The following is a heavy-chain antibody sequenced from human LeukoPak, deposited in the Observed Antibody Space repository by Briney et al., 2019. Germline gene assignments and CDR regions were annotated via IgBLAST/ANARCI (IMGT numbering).Heavy chain of an antibody. CDR3: ERYGVYDSGVYSSGN. Sequence: GASVKVSCKASGYTFTAYYMHWVRQAPGQGLEWMGWINPNSGGTNYAQKFQGRVTMTRDTSISTAYMELSRLASDDTALYYCERYGVYDSGVYSSGNGGQGPRFPVS. CDR2: INPNSGGT. J-gene: IGHJ4*02. CDR1: GYTFTAYY. D-gene: IGHD3-22*01. V-gene: IGHV1-2*02.